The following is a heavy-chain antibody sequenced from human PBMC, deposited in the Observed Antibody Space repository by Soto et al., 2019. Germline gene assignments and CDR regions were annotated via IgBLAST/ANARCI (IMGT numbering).Heavy chain of an antibody. CDR1: GFTFSSYA. CDR2: ISYDGSNK. Sequence: GFLRLSFAASGFTFSSYAMHWVRQAPGKGLEWVAVISYDGSNKYYADSVKGRFTISRDNSKNTLYLQMNSLRAEDTAVYYCARAADGMDVWGQGTTVTVSS. CDR3: ARAADGMDV. J-gene: IGHJ6*02. D-gene: IGHD6-25*01. V-gene: IGHV3-30-3*01.